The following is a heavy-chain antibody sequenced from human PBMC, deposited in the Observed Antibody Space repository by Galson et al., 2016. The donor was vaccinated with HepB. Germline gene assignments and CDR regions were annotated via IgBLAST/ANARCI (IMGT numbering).Heavy chain of an antibody. Sequence: EPLSLTCAVSGGSISDSTWWSWVRQPPGEGLEWIGEIFHTGTTNYNPSLKSRVTISVDTSKNQFSLKMSSVTAADTAVYYCARRFRYTYGPPYGMDVWGQGTTFTVSS. D-gene: IGHD5-18*01. CDR2: IFHTGTT. CDR3: ARRFRYTYGPPYGMDV. V-gene: IGHV4-4*02. J-gene: IGHJ6*02. CDR1: GGSISDSTW.